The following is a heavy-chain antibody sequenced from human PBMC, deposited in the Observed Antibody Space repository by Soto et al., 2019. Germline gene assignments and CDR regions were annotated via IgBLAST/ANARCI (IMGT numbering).Heavy chain of an antibody. CDR2: FSLSGTT. J-gene: IGHJ4*02. D-gene: IGHD2-8*02. Sequence: SETLSLTCTGSGASITGSSYWSWIRQPAGKGLEWIGRFSLSGTTNYNPSLRSRVTMSADVSKNQFSLRLTSVTAADTALYYCARGRTPPGAPARYHFDAWGQGTLVTVSS. CDR1: GASITGSSY. V-gene: IGHV4-4*07. CDR3: ARGRTPPGAPARYHFDA.